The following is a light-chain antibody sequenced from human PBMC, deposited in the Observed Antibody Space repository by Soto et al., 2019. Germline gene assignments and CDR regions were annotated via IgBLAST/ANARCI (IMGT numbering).Light chain of an antibody. CDR3: SSFTSINIWV. J-gene: IGLJ3*02. CDR1: STDVGGYSY. Sequence: QSALTQPASVSGSPGQSITISCTGTSTDVGGYSYVSWYQQHPGKAPKLMIYEVSNRPSGVSNRFSGSKSGNTASLTVSGLQTEDEADYYCSSFTSINIWVFGGGTKLTVL. CDR2: EVS. V-gene: IGLV2-14*01.